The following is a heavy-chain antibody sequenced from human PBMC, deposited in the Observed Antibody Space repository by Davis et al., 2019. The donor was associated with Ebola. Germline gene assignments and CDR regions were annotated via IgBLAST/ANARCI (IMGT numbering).Heavy chain of an antibody. Sequence: ASVTVSCKASGYTFTGYYVHWVRQAPGQGLEWMGRINPSSGDTRYAEKFQGRVTMTSDTSITTAYMELSRLTSDDTAVYYCARGDALRVLEWLFGIDPWGQGTLVTVSS. CDR2: INPSSGDT. V-gene: IGHV1-2*06. CDR1: GYTFTGYY. J-gene: IGHJ5*02. D-gene: IGHD3-3*01. CDR3: ARGDALRVLEWLFGIDP.